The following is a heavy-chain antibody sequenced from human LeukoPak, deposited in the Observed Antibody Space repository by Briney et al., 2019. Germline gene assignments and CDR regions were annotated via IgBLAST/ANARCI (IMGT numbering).Heavy chain of an antibody. CDR1: GFTFSSYS. CDR2: ISSSSSYI. CDR3: AKTRLYYYGSGSSVVPIDY. V-gene: IGHV3-21*01. J-gene: IGHJ4*02. D-gene: IGHD3-10*01. Sequence: GGSLRLSCAASGFTFSSYSMNWVRQAPGKGLEWVSSISSSSSYIYYADSVKGRFTISRDNSKNTLYLQMNSLRAEDTAVYYCAKTRLYYYGSGSSVVPIDYWGQGTLVTVSS.